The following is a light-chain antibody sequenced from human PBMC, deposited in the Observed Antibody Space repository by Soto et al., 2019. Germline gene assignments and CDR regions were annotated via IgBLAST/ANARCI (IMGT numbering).Light chain of an antibody. J-gene: IGKJ1*01. V-gene: IGKV3-20*01. CDR1: QTVRNNY. CDR3: QQYNNWLRT. CDR2: DAS. Sequence: EFVFTLSPCTLALSPGERATLSCRASQTVRNNYLAWYQQKPGQAPRLLIYDASSRATGIPDRFSGGGSGTDFTLTISRLEPEDFAVYYCQQYNNWLRTFGQGTKVDI.